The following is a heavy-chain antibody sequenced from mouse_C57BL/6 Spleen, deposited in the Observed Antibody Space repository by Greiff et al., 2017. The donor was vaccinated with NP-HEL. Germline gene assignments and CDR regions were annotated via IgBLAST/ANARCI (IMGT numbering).Heavy chain of an antibody. V-gene: IGHV1-61*01. CDR2: IYPSDSET. D-gene: IGHD2-5*01. CDR1: GYTFTSYW. CDR3: ERGSNYEGY. Sequence: QVQLQQPGAELVRPGSSVKLSCKASGYTFTSYWMDWVKQRPGQGLEWIGNIYPSDSETHYNQKFKDKATLTVDKSSSTAYMQLSSLTSEDSAVYYCERGSNYEGYWGQGTTLTVSS. J-gene: IGHJ2*01.